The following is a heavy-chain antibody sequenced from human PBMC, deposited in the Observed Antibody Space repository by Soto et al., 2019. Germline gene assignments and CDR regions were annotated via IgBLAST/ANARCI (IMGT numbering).Heavy chain of an antibody. D-gene: IGHD3-9*01. CDR3: ARQPGYYDILTGYSTYYFDY. J-gene: IGHJ4*02. V-gene: IGHV4-59*08. Sequence: SETLSLTCTVSGGSISSYYWNWIRQPPGKGLEWIGYIYRGNTNYNPSLKSRVTISVDTSKNQFSLKLSSVTAADTAVYYCARQPGYYDILTGYSTYYFDYWGQGTPVTVSS. CDR2: IYRGNT. CDR1: GGSISSYY.